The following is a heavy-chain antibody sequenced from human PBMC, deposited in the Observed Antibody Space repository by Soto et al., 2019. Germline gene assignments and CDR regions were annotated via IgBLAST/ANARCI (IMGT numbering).Heavy chain of an antibody. CDR2: INAGNGNT. J-gene: IGHJ5*02. Sequence: ASLKVSCKPSGYSFTDYGIQWVRQAPGQRLEWMGWINAGNGNTKYSQKFQGRVTLTRDTSASTAYMQMNSLISEDTAVYYCARDLLPYYYDTTGYFSSDPWGQGTLVTVSS. V-gene: IGHV1-3*01. CDR1: GYSFTDYG. D-gene: IGHD3-22*01. CDR3: ARDLLPYYYDTTGYFSSDP.